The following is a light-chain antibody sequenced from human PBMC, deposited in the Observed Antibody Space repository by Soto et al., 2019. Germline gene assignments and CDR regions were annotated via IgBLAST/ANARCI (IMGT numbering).Light chain of an antibody. CDR1: QSISNF. Sequence: DIQMTQSPSSLSASVGERVTITCRASQSISNFLRWYQQKPGKAPKLLIYAASSLQSGVPSRFSGSGSGTDFTLTISSLQPEDFATYYCQQSYNTLLTFGPGTEVDIK. CDR2: AAS. CDR3: QQSYNTLLT. V-gene: IGKV1-39*01. J-gene: IGKJ3*01.